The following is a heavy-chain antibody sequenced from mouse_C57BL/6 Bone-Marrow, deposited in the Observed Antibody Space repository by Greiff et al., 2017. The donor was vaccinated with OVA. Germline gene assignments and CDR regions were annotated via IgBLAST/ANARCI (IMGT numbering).Heavy chain of an antibody. CDR1: GFNIKDDY. D-gene: IGHD1-1*01. CDR2: IDPENGDT. V-gene: IGHV14-4*01. J-gene: IGHJ2*01. CDR3: TTEATVVDYFDY. Sequence: EVQLQQSGAELVRPGASVKLFCTASGFNIKDDYMHWVKQRPEQGLEWIGWIDPENGDTEYASKFQGKATITADTSSNTAYLQLSSLTSEDTAVYYCTTEATVVDYFDYWGQGTTLTVSS.